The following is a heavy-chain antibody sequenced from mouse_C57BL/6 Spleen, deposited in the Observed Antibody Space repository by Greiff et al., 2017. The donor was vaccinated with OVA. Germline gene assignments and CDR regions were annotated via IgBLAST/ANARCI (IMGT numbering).Heavy chain of an antibody. CDR2: IYPGSGST. Sequence: VQLQQPGAELVKPGASVKMSCKASGYTFTSYWITWVKQRPGQGLEWIGDIYPGSGSTNYNEKFKSKATLTVDTSSSTAYMQLSSLTSEDSAVYYCAREGYYYGSSYWFAYWGQGTLVTVSA. J-gene: IGHJ3*01. CDR3: AREGYYYGSSYWFAY. V-gene: IGHV1-55*01. CDR1: GYTFTSYW. D-gene: IGHD1-1*01.